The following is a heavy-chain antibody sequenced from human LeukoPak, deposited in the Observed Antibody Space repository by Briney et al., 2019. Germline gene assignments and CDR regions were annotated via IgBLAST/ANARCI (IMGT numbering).Heavy chain of an antibody. Sequence: ASVKVSCKASGYTFTGYYMHWVRQAPGQGLEWMGWINPNSGGTNYAQKFQGRVTMTRDTSISTAYMELSRLRSDDTVVYYCARAAELIAAALGVPIPFDYWGQGTLVTVSS. CDR1: GYTFTGYY. D-gene: IGHD6-13*01. J-gene: IGHJ4*02. V-gene: IGHV1-2*02. CDR3: ARAAELIAAALGVPIPFDY. CDR2: INPNSGGT.